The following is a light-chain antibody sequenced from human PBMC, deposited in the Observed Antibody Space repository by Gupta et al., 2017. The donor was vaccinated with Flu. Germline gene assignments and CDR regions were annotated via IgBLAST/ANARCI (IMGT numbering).Light chain of an antibody. J-gene: IGKJ1*01. CDR2: GAS. CDR1: QDIRND. V-gene: IGKV1-6*01. CDR3: LQDYNYPWT. Sequence: GDRVTITCRASQDIRNDLGWYQHKPGKAPKLLIYGASSLQSGVPSRFSGSGSVTDFTLTISSLQPEDFATYYCLQDYNYPWTFGQGTKVEIK.